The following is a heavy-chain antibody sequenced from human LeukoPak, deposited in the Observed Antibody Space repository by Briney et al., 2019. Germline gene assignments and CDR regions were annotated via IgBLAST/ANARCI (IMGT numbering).Heavy chain of an antibody. V-gene: IGHV1-69*01. CDR1: GGTFSSYA. Sequence: SVKVSCTASGGTFSSYAIGWVRQAPGQGLEWMGGIIPIFGTANYAQKFQGRVTITADESTSTAYMELSSLRSEDTAVYYCARSLNYDSNDYWGQGTLVTVSS. CDR3: ARSLNYDSNDY. J-gene: IGHJ4*02. D-gene: IGHD3-22*01. CDR2: IIPIFGTA.